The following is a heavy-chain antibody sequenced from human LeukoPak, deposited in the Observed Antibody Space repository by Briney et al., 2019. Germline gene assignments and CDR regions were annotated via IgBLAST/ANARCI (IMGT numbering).Heavy chain of an antibody. J-gene: IGHJ4*02. D-gene: IGHD6-6*01. CDR3: ARKKRRIAAASFDY. Sequence: SGTLSLTCAVSGGSISSSNWWSWVRQPPGKGLEWIGEIYHSGSTNYNPSLKSRVTISVDKSKNQFSLKLSSVTAADTAVYYCARKKRRIAAASFDYWAQGTLATVPS. V-gene: IGHV4-4*02. CDR2: IYHSGST. CDR1: GGSISSSNW.